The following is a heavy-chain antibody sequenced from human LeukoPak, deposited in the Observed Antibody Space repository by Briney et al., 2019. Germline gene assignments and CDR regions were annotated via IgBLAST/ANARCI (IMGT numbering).Heavy chain of an antibody. CDR2: IYSSGST. CDR1: GGSISSYY. Sequence: SETLSLTCTVSGGSISSYYWSWIRQPAGKGLEWIGRIYSSGSTNYNPSLKSRVTMSVDTSKNQFSLKLSSVTAADTAVYYCARGDRCSSTSCYAFDIWGQGTMVTVSS. D-gene: IGHD2-2*01. CDR3: ARGDRCSSTSCYAFDI. J-gene: IGHJ3*02. V-gene: IGHV4-4*07.